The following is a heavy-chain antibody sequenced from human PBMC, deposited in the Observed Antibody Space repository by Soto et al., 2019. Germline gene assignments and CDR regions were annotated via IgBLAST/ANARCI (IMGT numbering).Heavy chain of an antibody. V-gene: IGHV1-2*04. Sequence: ASVKVSCKASGYTFTGYYMHWVRQAPGQGLEWMGWINPISGGTNYAQKFQGWVTMTRDKSISTAYMELSSLRSEDTAVYYCARDRPAAGMDDYWGQGTLVTVSS. CDR2: INPISGGT. D-gene: IGHD6-13*01. CDR3: ARDRPAAGMDDY. CDR1: GYTFTGYY. J-gene: IGHJ4*02.